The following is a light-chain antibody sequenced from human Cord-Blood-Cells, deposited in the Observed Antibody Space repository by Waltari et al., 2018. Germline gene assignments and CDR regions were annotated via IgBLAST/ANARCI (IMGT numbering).Light chain of an antibody. J-gene: IGKJ4*01. CDR1: QSVSSN. Sequence: EIVMTQSPATPSVSPGERATLSCRASQSVSSNLAWYQQKPGQAPRLLIYGASTRATGIPARFSGSGSGTEFTLTINSLQSEDFAVYYCQQYNNWPPLTFGGGTKVEIK. CDR3: QQYNNWPPLT. CDR2: GAS. V-gene: IGKV3-15*01.